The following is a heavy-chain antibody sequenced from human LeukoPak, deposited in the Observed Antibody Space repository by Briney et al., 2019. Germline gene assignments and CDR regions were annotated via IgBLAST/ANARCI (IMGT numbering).Heavy chain of an antibody. Sequence: PSQTLSLTCTVSGGSISSGSYYWSWIRQHPGKGLEWIGYIYYSRTTYYNPSLKSRITMSVDTSKNQFSLKLSSVTAADTAVYYCARGASGEGYWGQGTLVTVSS. J-gene: IGHJ4*02. CDR3: ARGASGEGY. CDR2: IYYSRTT. CDR1: GGSISSGSYY. D-gene: IGHD3-10*01. V-gene: IGHV4-31*03.